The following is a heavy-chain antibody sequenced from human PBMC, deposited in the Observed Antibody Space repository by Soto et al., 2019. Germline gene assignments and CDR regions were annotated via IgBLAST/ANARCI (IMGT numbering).Heavy chain of an antibody. J-gene: IGHJ6*02. D-gene: IGHD3-16*02. CDR2: IYYSGST. Sequence: SETLSLTCTVSGGSISSGGYYWSWIRQHPGKGLEWIGYIYYSGSTYYNPSLKSRVTISVDTSKNQFSLKLSSVTAADTAVYYCARFYRSLHDYGMDVWGQGTTVTVSS. CDR1: GGSISSGGYY. CDR3: ARFYRSLHDYGMDV. V-gene: IGHV4-31*03.